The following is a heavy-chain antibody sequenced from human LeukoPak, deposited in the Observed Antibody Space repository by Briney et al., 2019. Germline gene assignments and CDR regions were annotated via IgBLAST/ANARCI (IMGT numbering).Heavy chain of an antibody. Sequence: SVKVSCKASGGTFSSYAISWVRQAPGQGLEWMGGIIPIFGTATYAQKFQGRVTITADESTSTAYMELSSLRSEDTAVYYCASGGNAHDFYAFDIWGQGTMVTVSS. CDR2: IIPIFGTA. D-gene: IGHD1-1*01. J-gene: IGHJ3*02. CDR1: GGTFSSYA. CDR3: ASGGNAHDFYAFDI. V-gene: IGHV1-69*01.